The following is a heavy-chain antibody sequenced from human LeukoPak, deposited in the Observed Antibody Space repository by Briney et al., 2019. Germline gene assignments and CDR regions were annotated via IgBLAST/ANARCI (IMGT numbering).Heavy chain of an antibody. J-gene: IGHJ4*02. CDR2: ISAYNGNT. D-gene: IGHD6-13*01. CDR3: ARCGSRDSSSWHIRKQRPPDY. CDR1: GYTFTSYG. V-gene: IGHV1-18*01. Sequence: ASVKVSCKASGYTFTSYGISWVRQAPGQGLEWMRWISAYNGNTNYAQKLQGRVTMTTDTSTSTAHMELRSLRSDDTAVYYCARCGSRDSSSWHIRKQRPPDYWGQGTLVTVSS.